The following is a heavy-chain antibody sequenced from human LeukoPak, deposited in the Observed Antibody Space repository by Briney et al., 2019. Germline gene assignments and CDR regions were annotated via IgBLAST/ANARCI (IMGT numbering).Heavy chain of an antibody. V-gene: IGHV3-48*03. D-gene: IGHD3-10*01. CDR1: GFTFSSYE. J-gene: IGHJ4*02. CDR2: ISSGSTI. CDR3: AKAGEWELLSPIDS. Sequence: PGGSLRLSCAASGFTFSSYEMNWVRQAPGKGLEWVSYISSGSTIYDADSVKGRFTISRDSPKNTLYLQMNSLRAEDTAVYYCAKAGEWELLSPIDSWGQGTLVTVSS.